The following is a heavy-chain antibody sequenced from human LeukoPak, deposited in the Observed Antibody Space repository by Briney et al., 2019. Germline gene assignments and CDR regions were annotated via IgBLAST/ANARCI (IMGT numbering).Heavy chain of an antibody. D-gene: IGHD4-17*01. CDR1: GGSISSGGYY. Sequence: PSETLSLTCTVSGGSISSGGYYWSWIRQHPGKGLEWIGYIYYSGSTYYNPSLKSRVTISVDTSKNQFSLKLSSVTAADTAVYYCARVPPGSTVTPYYYYGMDVWGQGTTVTVSS. V-gene: IGHV4-31*03. CDR2: IYYSGST. J-gene: IGHJ6*02. CDR3: ARVPPGSTVTPYYYYGMDV.